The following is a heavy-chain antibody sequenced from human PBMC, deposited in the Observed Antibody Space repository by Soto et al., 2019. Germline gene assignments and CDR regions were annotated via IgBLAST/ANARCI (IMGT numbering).Heavy chain of an antibody. D-gene: IGHD3-22*01. CDR1: GFSLSNARMG. CDR2: IFSNDEK. Sequence: QVTLKESGPVLVKPTETLTLTCTVSGFSLSNARMGVSWIRQPPGKALEWLAHIFSNDEKSYSTSLKSRLTISKDTSKSQVVLTMTNMDPVDTATYYCARMYYYDSSGYYYGSVGGADLYYFDYWGQGTLVTVSS. J-gene: IGHJ4*02. CDR3: ARMYYYDSSGYYYGSVGGADLYYFDY. V-gene: IGHV2-26*01.